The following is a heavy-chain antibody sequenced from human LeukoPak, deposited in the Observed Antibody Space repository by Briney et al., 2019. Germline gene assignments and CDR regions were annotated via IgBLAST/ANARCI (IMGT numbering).Heavy chain of an antibody. CDR2: IYHSGST. V-gene: IGHV4-30-2*01. CDR3: ASIAVAAFDY. J-gene: IGHJ4*02. D-gene: IGHD6-19*01. CDR1: GGSISSGGYS. Sequence: SETLSLTCAVSGGSISSGGYSWSWIRQPPGKGLEWIGYIYHSGSTYYNPSLKSRVTISVDRSKNQFSLKLSSVTAADTAVYYCASIAVAAFDYWGQGTLVTVSS.